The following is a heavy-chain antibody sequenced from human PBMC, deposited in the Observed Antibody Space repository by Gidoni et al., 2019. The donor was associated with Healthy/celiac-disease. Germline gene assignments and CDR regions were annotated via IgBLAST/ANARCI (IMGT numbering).Heavy chain of an antibody. J-gene: IGHJ4*02. D-gene: IGHD6-13*01. V-gene: IGHV3-53*01. Sequence: EVQLVESGGGLVQPGGSLGRSCAACGFTVSSNYMSWFRQAPGKGLEWVSVIYSGGSTYYADSVKGRFTISRDNSKNTLYLQMNSLRAEDTAVYYCARGVRRAAAVDYWGQGTLVTVSS. CDR2: IYSGGST. CDR3: ARGVRRAAAVDY. CDR1: GFTVSSNY.